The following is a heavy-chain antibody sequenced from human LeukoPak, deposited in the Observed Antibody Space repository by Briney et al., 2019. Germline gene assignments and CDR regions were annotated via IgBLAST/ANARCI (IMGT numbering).Heavy chain of an antibody. CDR1: GGSFSGYY. V-gene: IGHV4-34*01. J-gene: IGHJ4*02. CDR3: ARVNSYSSSGAPIDY. CDR2: INHSGST. Sequence: SETLSLTCAVYGGSFSGYYWSWIRQPPGKGLEWIGEINHSGSTNYNPSLKSRVTISVDTSKNQFSLKLSSVTAADTAVYYCARVNSYSSSGAPIDYWGQGTLVTVSS. D-gene: IGHD6-13*01.